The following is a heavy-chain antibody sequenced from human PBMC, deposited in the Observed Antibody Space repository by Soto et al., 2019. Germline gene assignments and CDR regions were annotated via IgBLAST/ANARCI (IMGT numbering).Heavy chain of an antibody. CDR2: TRSKANSYTQ. D-gene: IGHD4-17*01. Sequence: EVQVVESGGGLVQPGGSLRLSCAASGFTFSDHDMDWVRQAPGKGLEWVGRTRSKANSYTQEYAAFVKGRFTISIDDSSTTPYLQMNSTNTEHTSVYYGVAVTGGTAVCWGPGTLGTVSS. CDR3: VAVTGGTAVC. CDR1: GFTFSDHD. J-gene: IGHJ4*02. V-gene: IGHV3-72*01.